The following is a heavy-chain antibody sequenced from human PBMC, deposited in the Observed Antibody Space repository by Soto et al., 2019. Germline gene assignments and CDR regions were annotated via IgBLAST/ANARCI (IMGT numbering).Heavy chain of an antibody. J-gene: IGHJ4*01. CDR3: ARGWGKYFGVNDF. CDR2: VSGYSDKR. CDR1: GLNFYTFG. Sequence: GPVEVSFKAPGLNFYTFGITWVRQAPGQGLEWMGCVSGYSDKRDYSRKLQDRITLTADPSTTTSYMELRSLTSDDTAVYYCARGWGKYFGVNDFWG. D-gene: IGHD2-8*01. V-gene: IGHV1-18*01.